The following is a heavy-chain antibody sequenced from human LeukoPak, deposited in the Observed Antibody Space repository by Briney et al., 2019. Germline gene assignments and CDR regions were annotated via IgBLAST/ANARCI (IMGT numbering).Heavy chain of an antibody. CDR1: GFTFSSYA. J-gene: IGHJ4*02. Sequence: GGSLRLSCAASGFTFSSYAMRGVRQPPGKGLEGVSAISGSGGSTYYADSVKGRFTISRDNSNNTLYLQMTSLRAEDTAVYYCAKDNVVVPAAISYFDYGGQGTLVTVSS. CDR2: ISGSGGST. V-gene: IGHV3-23*01. D-gene: IGHD2-2*01. CDR3: AKDNVVVPAAISYFDY.